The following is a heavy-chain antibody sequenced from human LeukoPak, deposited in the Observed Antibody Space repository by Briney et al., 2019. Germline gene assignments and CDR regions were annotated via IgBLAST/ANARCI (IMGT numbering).Heavy chain of an antibody. CDR2: IYHSGST. D-gene: IGHD1-7*01. Sequence: SETLSLTCTVSGGSISSYYWSWIRQPPGKGLEWIGSIYHSGSTYYNPSLKSRVTISVDTSKNQFSLKLSSVTAADTAVYYCARVNWNSRYFDYWGQGTLVTVSS. V-gene: IGHV4-38-2*02. J-gene: IGHJ4*02. CDR3: ARVNWNSRYFDY. CDR1: GGSISSYY.